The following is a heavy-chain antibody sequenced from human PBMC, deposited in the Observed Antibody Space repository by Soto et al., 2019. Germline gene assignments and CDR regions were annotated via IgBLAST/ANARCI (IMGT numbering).Heavy chain of an antibody. D-gene: IGHD6-19*01. J-gene: IGHJ6*02. CDR1: GGAISSSNW. Sequence: TLSLTCAVSGGAISSSNWWSWVRQPPGKGLEWIGEIYHSGSTNYNPSLKSRVTISVDKSKNQFSLKLSSVTAADRAVYYCGRAHIAVAGKDYYYGMDVWGQGTTVTVSS. CDR2: IYHSGST. CDR3: GRAHIAVAGKDYYYGMDV. V-gene: IGHV4-4*02.